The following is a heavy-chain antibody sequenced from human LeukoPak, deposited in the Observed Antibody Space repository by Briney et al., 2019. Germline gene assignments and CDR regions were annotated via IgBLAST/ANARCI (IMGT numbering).Heavy chain of an antibody. CDR3: VKDAGIYPVWYFDY. V-gene: IGHV3-23*01. Sequence: GGSLRLSCAASGFSFSTNAMTWVRQAPGKGLGRVSTLNHATNIIYYADSVKGRFTISRDNSKNTVYLQMNSLRADDTAVYYCVKDAGIYPVWYFDYWGQGTLVTVSS. D-gene: IGHD3-16*01. J-gene: IGHJ4*02. CDR2: LNHATNII. CDR1: GFSFSTNA.